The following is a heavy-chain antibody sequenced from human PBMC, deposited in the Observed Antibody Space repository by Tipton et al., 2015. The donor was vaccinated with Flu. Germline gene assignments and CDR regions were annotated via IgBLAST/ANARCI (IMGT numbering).Heavy chain of an antibody. CDR1: GFSFSSHG. J-gene: IGHJ6*02. D-gene: IGHD5-12*01. CDR2: IWYDGSKK. CDR3: ARDKGYTGYYFYYSMDL. Sequence: AASGFSFSSHGIHWVRQAPGKGLEWVAVIWYDGSKKYYAESVKGRFTISRDNSKNTLDLQMDRLRAEDTAVYYCARDKGYTGYYFYYSMDLWGQGTTVTVSS. V-gene: IGHV3-33*01.